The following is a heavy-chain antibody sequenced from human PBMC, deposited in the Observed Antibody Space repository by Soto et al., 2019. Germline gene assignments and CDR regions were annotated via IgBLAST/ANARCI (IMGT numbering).Heavy chain of an antibody. V-gene: IGHV1-69*02. CDR1: GGTFSSYT. CDR2: IIPILGIA. D-gene: IGHD2-15*01. J-gene: IGHJ3*02. Sequence: ASVKVSCKASGGTFSSYTISWVRQAPGQGLEWMGRIIPILGIANYAQKFQGRVTITADKSTSTAYMDLSRLRSEETAAYYCARKGYCSGGSCYVAEDAFEIWGQGTMGTVSS. CDR3: ARKGYCSGGSCYVAEDAFEI.